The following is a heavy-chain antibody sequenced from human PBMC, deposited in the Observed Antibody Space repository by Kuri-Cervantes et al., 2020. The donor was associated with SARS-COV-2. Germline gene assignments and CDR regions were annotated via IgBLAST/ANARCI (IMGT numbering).Heavy chain of an antibody. CDR3: TTLIDY. Sequence: GGSLRLSCEVSGFLFSASAIHWVRQVSGKGLEWVGRVRGKANNCATAYAASVKGRFIISRDDSKNMAYLQMNNLKTEDTAVYYFTTLIDYWGHGTLVTVSS. CDR2: VRGKANNCAT. J-gene: IGHJ4*01. CDR1: GFLFSASA. V-gene: IGHV3-73*01.